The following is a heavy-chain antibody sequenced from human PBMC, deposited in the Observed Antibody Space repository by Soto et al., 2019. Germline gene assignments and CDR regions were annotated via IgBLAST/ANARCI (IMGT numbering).Heavy chain of an antibody. D-gene: IGHD3-10*01. CDR1: GFTFSNAW. Sequence: GGSLRLSCAASGFTFSNAWMSWVRQAPGKGLEWVGRIKSKTDGGTTDYAAPVKGRITISRDDSKNTLYLQMNSLKTEDTAVYYCTTDHYGSGSYPYYYYGMDVWGQGTTVTVSS. J-gene: IGHJ6*02. V-gene: IGHV3-15*01. CDR3: TTDHYGSGSYPYYYYGMDV. CDR2: IKSKTDGGTT.